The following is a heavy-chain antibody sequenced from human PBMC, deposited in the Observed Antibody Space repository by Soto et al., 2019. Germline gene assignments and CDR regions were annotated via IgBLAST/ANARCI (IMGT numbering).Heavy chain of an antibody. CDR3: AKPSSGTYYSFDY. D-gene: IGHD1-26*01. Sequence: EVQLLESGGGLVQPGGSLRLSCAASGFTFSSYAMSWVRQAPGKGLEWVSVISGSGGTTYYADSVKGRFTISRDNSKNTLYLHMNSLRAEDTAVYYCAKPSSGTYYSFDYWGQGTLVTVSS. J-gene: IGHJ4*02. V-gene: IGHV3-23*01. CDR2: ISGSGGTT. CDR1: GFTFSSYA.